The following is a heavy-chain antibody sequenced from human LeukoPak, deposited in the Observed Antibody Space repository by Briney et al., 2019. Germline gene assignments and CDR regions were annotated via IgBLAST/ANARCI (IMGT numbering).Heavy chain of an antibody. CDR1: GFTFDDYA. D-gene: IGHD3-10*01. V-gene: IGHV3-9*01. CDR2: FSWNSGTI. CDR3: VKVGPSGSYDY. J-gene: IGHJ4*02. Sequence: PGGSLRLSCAASGFTFDDYAMHWVRQAPGKGLEWVSGFSWNSGTIGYADSVKGRFTISRDNAKNSLYLQMNSLRAEDTALYYCVKVGPSGSYDYWGQGTLVTVSS.